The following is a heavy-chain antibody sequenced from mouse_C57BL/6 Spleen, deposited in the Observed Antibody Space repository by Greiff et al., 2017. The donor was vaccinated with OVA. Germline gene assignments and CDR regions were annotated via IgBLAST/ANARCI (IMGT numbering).Heavy chain of an antibody. V-gene: IGHV5-4*01. CDR1: GFTFSSYA. Sequence: EVKVVESGGGLVKPGGSLKLSCAASGFTFSSYAMSWVRQTPEKRLEWVATISDGGSYTYYPDNVKGRFTISRDNAKNNLYLQMSHLKSEDTAMYYCARDRQGAMDYWGQGTSVTVSS. CDR3: ARDRQGAMDY. J-gene: IGHJ4*01. CDR2: ISDGGSYT.